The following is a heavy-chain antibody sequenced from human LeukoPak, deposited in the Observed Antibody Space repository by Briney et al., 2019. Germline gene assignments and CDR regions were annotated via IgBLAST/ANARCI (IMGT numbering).Heavy chain of an antibody. V-gene: IGHV4-4*02. CDR3: ARVSSGSYYFDS. CDR1: GGXISSSNW. J-gene: IGHJ4*02. CDR2: IYHSGST. Sequence: SGTLSLTCAISGGXISSSNWWSWVRQPPGKGLEWIGEIYHSGSTNYSPSLKSRVTISVDKSKNQFSLKVTSVTAADTAVYYCARVSSGSYYFDSWGQGTLVTVSS. D-gene: IGHD1-26*01.